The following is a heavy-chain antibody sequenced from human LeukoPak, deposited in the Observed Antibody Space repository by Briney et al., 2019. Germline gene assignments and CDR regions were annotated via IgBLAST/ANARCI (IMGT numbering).Heavy chain of an antibody. CDR3: ARVKGSGSDYPTDY. Sequence: GGSLRLSCAASGFTFSSYGMHWVRQAPGKGLEWVADIWYDGSNKYYADSVKGRFTISRDNSKNTLYLQMNSLRAEDTAVYYCARVKGSGSDYPTDYWGQGTLVTVSS. CDR1: GFTFSSYG. V-gene: IGHV3-33*01. CDR2: IWYDGSNK. D-gene: IGHD3-10*01. J-gene: IGHJ4*02.